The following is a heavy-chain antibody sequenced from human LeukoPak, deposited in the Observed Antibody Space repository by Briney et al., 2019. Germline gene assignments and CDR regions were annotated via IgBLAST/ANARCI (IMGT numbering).Heavy chain of an antibody. CDR2: IYHSGST. D-gene: IGHD4-23*01. V-gene: IGHV4-38-2*02. CDR3: VRVDNGGNYFDY. Sequence: SETLSLTCTVSGYSISSGYYWGWIRQPPGKWLEWIGSIYHSGSTYYNPSLKSRLTISADTSKNQFSLRLSSVTAADTAVYYCVRVDNGGNYFDYWGQETLVTVSS. J-gene: IGHJ4*02. CDR1: GYSISSGYY.